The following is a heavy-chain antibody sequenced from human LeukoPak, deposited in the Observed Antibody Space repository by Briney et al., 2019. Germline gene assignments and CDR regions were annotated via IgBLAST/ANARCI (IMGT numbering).Heavy chain of an antibody. D-gene: IGHD7-27*01. Sequence: ASVKVSCKASGYTFTGYYMHWVRQAPGQGLEWMGWINPNSGGTNYAQKFQGRVTMTRDTSNSTAYMELSRLRSEDTAVYYCARGIELGIGYYYFYMDVWGKGTTVTISS. J-gene: IGHJ6*03. CDR1: GYTFTGYY. V-gene: IGHV1-2*02. CDR2: INPNSGGT. CDR3: ARGIELGIGYYYFYMDV.